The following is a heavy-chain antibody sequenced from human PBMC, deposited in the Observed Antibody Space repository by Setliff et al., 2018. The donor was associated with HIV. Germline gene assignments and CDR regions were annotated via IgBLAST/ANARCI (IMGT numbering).Heavy chain of an antibody. J-gene: IGHJ4*02. CDR1: GGSISSGEYY. Sequence: TLSLTCTVSGGSISSGEYYWSWIRQPPGKGLEWLGYISSSGGTDYNPSLNSRIIISIETSKNQFSLRLSSVTAADTAVYFCARVLPYDSTGFLLYYFDNWGQGTLVTVSA. CDR2: ISSSGGT. CDR3: ARVLPYDSTGFLLYYFDN. D-gene: IGHD3-22*01. V-gene: IGHV4-30-4*08.